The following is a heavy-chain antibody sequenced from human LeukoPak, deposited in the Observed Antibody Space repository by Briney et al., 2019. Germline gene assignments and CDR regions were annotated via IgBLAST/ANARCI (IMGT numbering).Heavy chain of an antibody. Sequence: SETLSLTCAVYGASFSGYYWSWIRQPPGKGLEWIGEINHSGSTNYNPSLKSRVTISVDTSKNQFSLKLSSVTAADTAVYYCASCLSYYFDTSGHQVRDAFDIWGQGTMVTVSS. J-gene: IGHJ3*02. CDR1: GASFSGYY. CDR2: INHSGST. CDR3: ASCLSYYFDTSGHQVRDAFDI. V-gene: IGHV4-34*01. D-gene: IGHD3-22*01.